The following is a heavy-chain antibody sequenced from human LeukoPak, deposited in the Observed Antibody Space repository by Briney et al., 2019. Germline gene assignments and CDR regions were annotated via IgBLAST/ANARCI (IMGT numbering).Heavy chain of an antibody. J-gene: IGHJ6*02. Sequence: SETLSLTCTVSGGSISSGGYYWSWIRQHPGKGLEWIGYIYYSGSTYHNPSLKSRVTISVDTSKNQFSLKLSSVTAADTAVYYCASPLIVVVPAATYSSYGMDVWGHGTTVTVSS. D-gene: IGHD2-2*01. CDR2: IYYSGST. V-gene: IGHV4-31*03. CDR1: GGSISSGGYY. CDR3: ASPLIVVVPAATYSSYGMDV.